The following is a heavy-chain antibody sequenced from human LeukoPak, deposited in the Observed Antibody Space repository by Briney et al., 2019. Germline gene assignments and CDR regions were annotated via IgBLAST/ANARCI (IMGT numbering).Heavy chain of an antibody. D-gene: IGHD3-3*01. V-gene: IGHV3-30*03. Sequence: GGSLRLSCAASGFTFSSYWMHWVRQAPGKGLEWVAAISYDGSNKYYAESVKGRFTISRDNSKNTLYLQMNSLRAEDTAVYYCAREPIRFFDYWGQGTLVTVSS. CDR1: GFTFSSYW. J-gene: IGHJ4*02. CDR2: ISYDGSNK. CDR3: AREPIRFFDY.